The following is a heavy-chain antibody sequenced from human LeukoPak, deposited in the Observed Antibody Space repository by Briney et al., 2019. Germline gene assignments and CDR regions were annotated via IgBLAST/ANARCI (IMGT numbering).Heavy chain of an antibody. Sequence: GGSLRLSCAASGFTFSSYAMTWVRQAPGKGLEWVSAISINSNTYYADSVKGRFTISRDNSKNTLYLQMNSLRAEDTAVYYCAKAEIGVAAVASWGQGTLVTVSS. CDR1: GFTFSSYA. CDR2: ISINSNT. V-gene: IGHV3-23*01. CDR3: AKAEIGVAAVAS. D-gene: IGHD2-15*01. J-gene: IGHJ5*02.